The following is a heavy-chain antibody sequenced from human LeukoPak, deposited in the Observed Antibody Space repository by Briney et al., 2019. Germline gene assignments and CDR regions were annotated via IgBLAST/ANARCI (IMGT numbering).Heavy chain of an antibody. V-gene: IGHV1-69*04. CDR1: GGTFSSYA. CDR2: IIPILGIA. J-gene: IGHJ6*02. CDR3: AITYEVPAAKDFYYFYGMDV. Sequence: SVKVSCKASGGTFSSYAISWVRPAPGQGLEWMGRIIPILGIANYAQKFQGRVTITADKSTSTAYMELSSLRSEDTAVYYCAITYEVPAAKDFYYFYGMDVWGQGTTVTVSS. D-gene: IGHD2-2*01.